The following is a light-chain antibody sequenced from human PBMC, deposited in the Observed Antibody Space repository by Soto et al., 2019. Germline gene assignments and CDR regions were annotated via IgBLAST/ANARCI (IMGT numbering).Light chain of an antibody. CDR3: QQSYSTPIT. V-gene: IGKV1-39*01. CDR2: AAS. J-gene: IGKJ5*01. CDR1: QSISSY. Sequence: IQMTQSPSSLSASVGDRVTITCRPSQSISSYLNWYQQKPGKAPKLLIYAASSLQSGVPSRFSGSGSGTDFTLTISSLQPEDFATYYCQQSYSTPITFGQGTRLEIK.